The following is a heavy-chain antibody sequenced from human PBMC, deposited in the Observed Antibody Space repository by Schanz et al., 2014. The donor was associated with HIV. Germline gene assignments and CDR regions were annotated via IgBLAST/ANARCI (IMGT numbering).Heavy chain of an antibody. CDR3: ATLETGATYYYYYYMDV. CDR2: MSYDGSNK. V-gene: IGHV3-30*03. Sequence: QVQLVESGGGVVQPGRSLRLSCVASGFTFGSYGMHWARQTPDKGLEWLGVMSYDGSNKHYADSVKGRFTISRDNSKNTLYLQLNSLRAEDTAVYYCATLETGATYYYYYYMDVWGQGTMVTVSS. J-gene: IGHJ6*02. CDR1: GFTFGSYG. D-gene: IGHD7-27*01.